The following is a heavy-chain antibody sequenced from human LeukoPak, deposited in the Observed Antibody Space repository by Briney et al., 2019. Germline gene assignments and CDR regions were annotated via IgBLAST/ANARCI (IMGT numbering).Heavy chain of an antibody. CDR1: GGSISRGSYF. Sequence: ASETLSLTCTVSGGSISRGSYFWSWIRQPAGKGLEWIGYIYYSGSTNYNPSLKSRVAISVDTSKNQFSLKLSSVTAADTAVYYCARRVGAMNAFDIWGQGTMVTVSS. J-gene: IGHJ3*02. D-gene: IGHD1-26*01. CDR3: ARRVGAMNAFDI. V-gene: IGHV4-61*10. CDR2: IYYSGST.